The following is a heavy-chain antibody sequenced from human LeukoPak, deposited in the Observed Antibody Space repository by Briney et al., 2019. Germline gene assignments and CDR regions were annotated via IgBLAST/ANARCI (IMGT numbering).Heavy chain of an antibody. J-gene: IGHJ4*02. CDR1: GFTFSDYY. Sequence: GGSLRLSCAASGFTFSDYYMSWIRQAPGKGLEWVSYISSSGSTIYYADSVKGRFTISRDNAKNSLYLQMNSLRAEDTVVYYCARVVDTAMVFDYWGQGTLVTVPS. V-gene: IGHV3-11*01. CDR3: ARVVDTAMVFDY. CDR2: ISSSGSTI. D-gene: IGHD5-18*01.